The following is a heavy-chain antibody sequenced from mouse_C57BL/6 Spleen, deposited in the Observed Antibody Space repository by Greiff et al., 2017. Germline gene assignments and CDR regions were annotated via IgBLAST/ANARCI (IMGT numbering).Heavy chain of an antibody. CDR1: GYTFSSYG. V-gene: IGHV5-6*01. J-gene: IGHJ4*01. Sequence: DVQLVESGGDLVKPGGSLKLSCAASGYTFSSYGMSWVRQTPDKRLEWVATISSGGSYTYYPDSVKGRFTISRDNAKDTLYLQMSSLKSEDTAMYYCARHGADMDYWGQGPSVTVSS. CDR3: ARHGADMDY. CDR2: ISSGGSYT.